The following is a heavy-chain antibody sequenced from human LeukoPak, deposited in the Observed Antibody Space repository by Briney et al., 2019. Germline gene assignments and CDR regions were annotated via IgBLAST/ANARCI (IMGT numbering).Heavy chain of an antibody. CDR2: IRYDGSNK. J-gene: IGHJ4*02. CDR3: AKDLAYSNYDRSEDFDY. V-gene: IGHV3-30*02. Sequence: GGSLRLSCAASGSTFSSYGMHWVRQAPGKGLEWVAFIRYDGSNKYYADSVKGRFTISRDNSKNTLYLQMNSLRAEDTAVYYCAKDLAYSNYDRSEDFDYWGQGTLVTVSS. D-gene: IGHD4-11*01. CDR1: GSTFSSYG.